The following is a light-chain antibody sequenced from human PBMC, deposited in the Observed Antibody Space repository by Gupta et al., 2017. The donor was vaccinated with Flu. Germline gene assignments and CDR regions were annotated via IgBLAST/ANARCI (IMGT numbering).Light chain of an antibody. CDR2: END. Sequence: QSFLTPPPSVSAAPGQTVPISCSGSSSNIGNNYVSWYQQLPGTAPKLLIYENDKRPSGIPDRFSGSKSGTSATLGITGLQTGDEADYYCGTWDSSLSPVVFGGGTKLTVL. J-gene: IGLJ2*01. CDR3: GTWDSSLSPVV. CDR1: SSNIGNNY. V-gene: IGLV1-51*02.